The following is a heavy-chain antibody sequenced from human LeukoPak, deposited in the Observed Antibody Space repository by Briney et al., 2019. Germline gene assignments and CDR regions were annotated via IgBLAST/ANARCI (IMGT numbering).Heavy chain of an antibody. CDR2: IQNDGSRK. J-gene: IGHJ6*03. V-gene: IGHV3-30*02. D-gene: IGHD6-6*01. Sequence: GSLRLSCVPSGFTFSSYGMHWVREAPGKGLEWVAVIQNDGSRKYYADSVKGRFTISRDDSKNTLYVQMNSLRAEDTAVYYCAKDEGARPDYYYYYYMDVWGKGTTVTVSS. CDR1: GFTFSSYG. CDR3: AKDEGARPDYYYYYYMDV.